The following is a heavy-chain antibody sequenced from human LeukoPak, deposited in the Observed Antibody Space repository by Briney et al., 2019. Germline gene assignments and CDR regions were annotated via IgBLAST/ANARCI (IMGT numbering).Heavy chain of an antibody. Sequence: GSSVTVSCKPSGGTFNIYAISWVRQAPGQGLEWMGRIIPIFGTANYAQKFQGRVTITADKSTSTAYMELSSLRSEDTAVYYCAREVRYYLWFDPWGQGTLVTVSS. CDR3: AREVRYYLWFDP. V-gene: IGHV1-69*06. CDR2: IIPIFGTA. CDR1: GGTFNIYA. J-gene: IGHJ5*02. D-gene: IGHD3-10*01.